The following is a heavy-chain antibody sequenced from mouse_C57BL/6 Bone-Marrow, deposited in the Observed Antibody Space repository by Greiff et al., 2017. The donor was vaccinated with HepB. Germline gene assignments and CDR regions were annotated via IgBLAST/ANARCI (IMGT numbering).Heavy chain of an antibody. CDR1: GYAFTNYL. CDR3: ARDYYGSRDFDD. D-gene: IGHD1-1*01. Sequence: QVQLKQSGAELVRPGTSVKVSCKASGYAFTNYLIEWVKQRPGQGLEWIGVINPGSGGTNYNEKFKGKATLTADKSSSTAYMQLSSLTSEDSAVYFCARDYYGSRDFDDWGQGTTLTVSS. J-gene: IGHJ2*01. V-gene: IGHV1-54*01. CDR2: INPGSGGT.